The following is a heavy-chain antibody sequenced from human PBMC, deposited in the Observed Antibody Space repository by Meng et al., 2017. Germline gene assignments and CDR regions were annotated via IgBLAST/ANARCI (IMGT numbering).Heavy chain of an antibody. V-gene: IGHV3-23*01. CDR3: ARAPTTVIGDY. D-gene: IGHD4-17*01. CDR2: ISGSGGST. Sequence: GESLKISCAASGFTFSSYAMSWVRQAPGKGLEWVSAISGSGGSTYYADSVKGRFTISRDNSKNTLYLQMNSLRAEDTAVYYCARAPTTVIGDYWGHGTLVTVSS. CDR1: GFTFSSYA. J-gene: IGHJ4*01.